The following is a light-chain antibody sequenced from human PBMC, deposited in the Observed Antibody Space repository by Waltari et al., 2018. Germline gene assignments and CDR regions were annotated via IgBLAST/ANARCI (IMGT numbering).Light chain of an antibody. CDR3: QQYDNLLIT. J-gene: IGKJ5*01. V-gene: IGKV1-33*01. CDR2: DAS. Sequence: DIQMTQSPSSRSASVGDRVTITCQASQDISNYLNWYQQKPGKAPKLLIYDASNLETGVPSRFSGSGSGTDFTFTISSLQPEDIATYYSQQYDNLLITFGQGTRLEIK. CDR1: QDISNY.